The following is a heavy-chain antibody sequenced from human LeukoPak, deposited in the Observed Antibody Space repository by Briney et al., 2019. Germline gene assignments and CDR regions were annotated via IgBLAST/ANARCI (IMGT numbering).Heavy chain of an antibody. D-gene: IGHD6-13*01. J-gene: IGHJ3*02. CDR1: GFTFRSYA. CDR2: ICGSGGST. Sequence: GGSLRLSCAASGFTFRSYAMSWVRQAPGKGLEWVSAICGSGGSTYYADSVKGRFTISRDNSKNTLYLQMNSLRAEDTAVYYCAKVNSGWYGEEPKEHDSFDIWGQGTMVTVSS. CDR3: AKVNSGWYGEEPKEHDSFDI. V-gene: IGHV3-23*01.